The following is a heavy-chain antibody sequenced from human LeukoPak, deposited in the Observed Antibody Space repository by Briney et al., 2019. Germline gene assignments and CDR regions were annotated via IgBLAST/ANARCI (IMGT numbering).Heavy chain of an antibody. Sequence: SETLSLTCTVSGGSISYYYWSWIRQSPGKGLEWIGYVYYSGTTNCNPSLKSRVTISVDTSKNRFSLQLRSVTAADTAVYYCAREDPQTRVPEGMDVWGQGTTVTVSS. V-gene: IGHV4-59*01. CDR2: VYYSGTT. J-gene: IGHJ6*02. CDR1: GGSISYYY. D-gene: IGHD4/OR15-4a*01. CDR3: AREDPQTRVPEGMDV.